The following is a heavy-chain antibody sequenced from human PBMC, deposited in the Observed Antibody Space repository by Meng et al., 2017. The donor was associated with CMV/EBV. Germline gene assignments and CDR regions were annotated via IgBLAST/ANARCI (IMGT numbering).Heavy chain of an antibody. CDR3: ARDSLDGGDYEGREV. CDR2: ISSSSSYI. D-gene: IGHD3-16*01. V-gene: IGHV3-21*01. CDR1: GFTFSSYS. J-gene: IGHJ6*04. Sequence: GESLKISCAASGFTFSSYSMNWVRQAPGKGLEWVSSISSSSSYIYYADSGKGRFTISRDNAKNSLYLQMNSLRAEDTAVYYCARDSLDGGDYEGREVGGKGTTVTVSS.